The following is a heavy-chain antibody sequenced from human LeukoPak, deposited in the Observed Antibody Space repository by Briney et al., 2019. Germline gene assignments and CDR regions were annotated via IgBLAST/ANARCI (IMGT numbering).Heavy chain of an antibody. CDR3: AIITRRLERPIG. V-gene: IGHV3-7*01. CDR1: GFTSSNSW. CDR2: IKQDGSEK. D-gene: IGHD1-1*01. Sequence: GGPLRLSCAASGFTSSNSWMSWVRQAPGKGLEWVANIKQDGSEKYYVDSVKGRFTISRDNAKNSLYLQMNSLRAEDTAVFYCAIITRRLERPIGWGQGTLVTVSS. J-gene: IGHJ4*02.